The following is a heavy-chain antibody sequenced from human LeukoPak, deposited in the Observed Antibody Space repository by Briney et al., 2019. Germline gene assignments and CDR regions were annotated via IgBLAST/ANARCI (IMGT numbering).Heavy chain of an antibody. J-gene: IGHJ3*02. CDR2: FNSDGSTI. V-gene: IGHV3-74*01. CDR3: ARDSRTDAFDI. Sequence: PGGSLRLSCAASGFTLSIYWMHWVRQAPGKGLVWVARFNSDGSTISYADSVKGRFTISRDNAKNTLYLQMNSLRAEDTAVYYCARDSRTDAFDIWGQGTMVTVSS. CDR1: GFTLSIYW.